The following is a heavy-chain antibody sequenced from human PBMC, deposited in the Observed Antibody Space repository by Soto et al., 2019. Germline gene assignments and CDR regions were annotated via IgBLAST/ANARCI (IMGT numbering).Heavy chain of an antibody. J-gene: IGHJ4*02. V-gene: IGHV4-4*02. D-gene: IGHD2-15*01. CDR3: ARCGSSCSLGF. CDR1: GGSISSSNW. CDR2: MYHSGST. Sequence: SETLSLTCAVSGGSISSSNWWSWVRQPPGKGLEWIGEMYHSGSTNYNPSLKSRVTISVDKSKDQFSLKLTSMTAADTAVYYCARCGSSCSLGFWGQGTLVTVSS.